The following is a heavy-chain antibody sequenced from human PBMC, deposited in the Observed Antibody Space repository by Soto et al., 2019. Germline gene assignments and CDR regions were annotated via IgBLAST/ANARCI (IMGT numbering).Heavy chain of an antibody. CDR2: IDHSGST. D-gene: IGHD3-10*01. J-gene: IGHJ4*02. Sequence: QVHLQQWGAGLLKPSETLSLTCAVFGGSFSGYYWSWIRQPPGKGLEWIGEIDHSGSTNYNPSLKSRVTTSVDTSKNQFSLKLTSVTAADTAVHYCARYGSGILFDYWGQGALVTVSS. V-gene: IGHV4-34*01. CDR3: ARYGSGILFDY. CDR1: GGSFSGYY.